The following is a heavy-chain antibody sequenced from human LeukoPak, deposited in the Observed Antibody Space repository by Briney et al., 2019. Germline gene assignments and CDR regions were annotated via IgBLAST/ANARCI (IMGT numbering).Heavy chain of an antibody. V-gene: IGHV3-7*01. Sequence: GGSLRLSCTASGFTFTRYWMSWVRQAPGKGLEWAANVQQDGRDKYYVDSVKGRFTISRDNAKNSVYLQMTSLRAEDTAVYYCAALDSAVVTGPGYWGRGTLVTVSS. D-gene: IGHD3/OR15-3a*01. CDR2: VQQDGRDK. J-gene: IGHJ4*02. CDR3: AALDSAVVTGPGY. CDR1: GFTFTRYW.